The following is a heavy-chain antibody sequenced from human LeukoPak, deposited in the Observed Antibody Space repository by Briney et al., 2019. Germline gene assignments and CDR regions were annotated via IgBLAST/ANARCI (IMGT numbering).Heavy chain of an antibody. CDR3: ARGVLYYDSSGYYYYFDY. CDR2: INYSGST. D-gene: IGHD3-22*01. J-gene: IGHJ4*02. V-gene: IGHV4-39*07. Sequence: SETLSLTCTVSGGSISSSSHYWSWIRQPPGKGLEWIASINYSGSTYYNPSLKSRVTISVDTSKNQFSLKLSSVTAADTAVYYCARGVLYYDSSGYYYYFDYWGQGTLVTVSS. CDR1: GGSISSSSHY.